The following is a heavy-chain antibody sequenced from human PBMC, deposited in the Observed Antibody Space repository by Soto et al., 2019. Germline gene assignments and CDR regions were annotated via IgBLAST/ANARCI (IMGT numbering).Heavy chain of an antibody. D-gene: IGHD3-10*01. Sequence: PGGSLRLSCAASGFTFSSYAMHWVRQAPGKGLEWVAVISYDGSNKYYADSVKGRFTISRDNSKNTLYLQMNSLRAEDTAVYYCARELYYYGSGLTPNYYYYGMDVWGQGTTVTVSS. CDR1: GFTFSSYA. CDR2: ISYDGSNK. CDR3: ARELYYYGSGLTPNYYYYGMDV. V-gene: IGHV3-30-3*01. J-gene: IGHJ6*02.